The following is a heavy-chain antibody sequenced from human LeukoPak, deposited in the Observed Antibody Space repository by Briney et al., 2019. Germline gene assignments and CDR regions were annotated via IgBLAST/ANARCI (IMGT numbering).Heavy chain of an antibody. V-gene: IGHV4-34*01. D-gene: IGHD1-26*01. CDR2: INHTGST. CDR1: GESFTTFY. Sequence: SETLSLTCAVYGESFTTFYWGWIRQTPGKGLEWIGEINHTGSTNYNPSLKSRVTISIDTSKNQFSLKLNSVTAADTAVYYCARERSDYDMPDYWGQGTLVTVSS. J-gene: IGHJ4*02. CDR3: ARERSDYDMPDY.